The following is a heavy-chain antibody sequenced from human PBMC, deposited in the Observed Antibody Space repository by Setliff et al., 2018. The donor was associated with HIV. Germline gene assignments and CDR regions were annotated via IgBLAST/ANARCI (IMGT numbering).Heavy chain of an antibody. CDR2: ITSSSNYI. CDR1: GFTFSSYS. CDR3: ARDRRRYDILTLHYMDV. J-gene: IGHJ6*03. Sequence: GGSLRLSCAASGFTFSSYSMNWVRQAPGQGLEWVSSITSSSNYIYYADSVKGRFTISRDNAKNSLYLQMNSLRAEDTAMYYCARDRRRYDILTLHYMDVWGKGTTVTV. V-gene: IGHV3-21*01. D-gene: IGHD3-9*01.